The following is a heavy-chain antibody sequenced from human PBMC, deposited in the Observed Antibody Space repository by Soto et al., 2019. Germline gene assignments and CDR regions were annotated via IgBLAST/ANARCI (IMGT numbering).Heavy chain of an antibody. D-gene: IGHD2-8*01. V-gene: IGHV3-30-3*01. CDR1: GFTFSSYA. J-gene: IGHJ4*02. CDR3: ARDQYCTNGVCYTPDY. Sequence: PGGSLRLSCAASGFTFSSYAMHWVRQAPGKGLEWVAVISYDGSNKYYADSVKGRFTISRDNSKNTLYLQMNSLRAEDTAVYYCARDQYCTNGVCYTPDYWGQGTLVTVSS. CDR2: ISYDGSNK.